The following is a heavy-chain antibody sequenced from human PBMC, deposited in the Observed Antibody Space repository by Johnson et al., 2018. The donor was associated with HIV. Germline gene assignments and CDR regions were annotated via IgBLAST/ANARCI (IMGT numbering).Heavy chain of an antibody. V-gene: IGHV3-30*18. CDR3: AKAVGLQHLVQDAFDI. CDR1: GFTFSSYG. J-gene: IGHJ3*02. Sequence: QVQLVESGGVLVQPGSSLRLSFPASGFTFSSYGIYWDGQAPGKGLEWVTVISYDGSTKYYADSVKGRFTLSRDNPKNTLYLQKNSLRAEDTAVYYCAKAVGLQHLVQDAFDIWGQGTMVTVSS. D-gene: IGHD6-13*01. CDR2: ISYDGSTK.